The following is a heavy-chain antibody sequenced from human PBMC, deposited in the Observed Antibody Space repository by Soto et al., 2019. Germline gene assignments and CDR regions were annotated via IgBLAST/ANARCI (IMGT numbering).Heavy chain of an antibody. CDR2: INPSGGST. V-gene: IGHV1-46*01. CDR3: ASDMEIAAAGTGAIDY. CDR1: GYTFTSYY. J-gene: IGHJ4*01. Sequence: ASVKVSCKASGYTFTSYYIHWVRQAPGQGLEWMGMINPSGGSTAYAQKLQGRVTMTRGTSTDTVYMELSSLTSEDTAVYYCASDMEIAAAGTGAIDYWGQGTLVTVSS. D-gene: IGHD6-25*01.